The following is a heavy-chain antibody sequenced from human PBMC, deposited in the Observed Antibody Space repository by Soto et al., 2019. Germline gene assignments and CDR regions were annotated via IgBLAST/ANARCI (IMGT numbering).Heavy chain of an antibody. J-gene: IGHJ6*02. CDR1: GFTFSSYE. Sequence: GGSLRLSCAASGFTFSSYEMNWVRQAPGKGLEWVSYISSSGSTIYYADSVRGRFTTSRDNAKNSLYLQMNSLRAEDTAVYYCARDVVPAAPGGYYYYYGMDVWGQGTTVTVSS. D-gene: IGHD2-2*01. CDR3: ARDVVPAAPGGYYYYYGMDV. V-gene: IGHV3-48*03. CDR2: ISSSGSTI.